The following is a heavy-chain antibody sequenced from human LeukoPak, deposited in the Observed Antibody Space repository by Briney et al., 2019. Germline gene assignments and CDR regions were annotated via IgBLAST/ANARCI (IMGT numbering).Heavy chain of an antibody. D-gene: IGHD3-10*01. V-gene: IGHV3-7*01. CDR2: IKQDGSEK. CDR1: GFTFSTYW. J-gene: IGHJ4*02. CDR3: ARDAYYGSGSPQNY. Sequence: PGGSLRLSCAASGFTFSTYWMSWVRQAPGKGLEWVANIKQDGSEKHYMDSVKDRFTISRDNTKNLLYLQMNSLRAEDTSVYYCARDAYYGSGSPQNYWGQGTLVTVSS.